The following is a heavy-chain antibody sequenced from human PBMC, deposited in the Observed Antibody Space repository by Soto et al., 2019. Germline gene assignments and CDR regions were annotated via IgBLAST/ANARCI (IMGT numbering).Heavy chain of an antibody. D-gene: IGHD3-10*01. CDR1: GFSLRTTGMR. CDR2: IDWDDDK. Sequence: ESGPTLVNPTQTLTLTCTFSGFSLRTTGMRVSWIRQPPGKALEWLARIDWDDDKFYSPSLKTRLTISKDTSRNQVVLTLTNMDPVDTATYYCVRTAGYYRGRQFDFWGQGTLVTVSS. CDR3: VRTAGYYRGRQFDF. V-gene: IGHV2-70*04. J-gene: IGHJ4*02.